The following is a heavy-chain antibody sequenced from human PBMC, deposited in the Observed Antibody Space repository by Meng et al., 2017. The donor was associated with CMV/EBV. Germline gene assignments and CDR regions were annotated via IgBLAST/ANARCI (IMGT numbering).Heavy chain of an antibody. J-gene: IGHJ4*02. CDR3: ARDPDYDFWSGYSPLDY. Sequence: GGSLRLSCAASGFTFSSYSMNWVRQAPGKGLEWVSSISSSSSYIYYADSVKGRFTISRDNAKNSLYLQMNSLRAEDTAVYYCARDPDYDFWSGYSPLDYWGQGTLVTVSS. D-gene: IGHD3-3*01. CDR2: ISSSSSYI. CDR1: GFTFSSYS. V-gene: IGHV3-21*01.